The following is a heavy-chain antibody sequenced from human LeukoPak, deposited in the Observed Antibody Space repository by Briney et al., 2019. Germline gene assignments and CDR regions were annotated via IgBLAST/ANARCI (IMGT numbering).Heavy chain of an antibody. J-gene: IGHJ4*02. CDR2: IKPDGSEK. D-gene: IGHD3-16*02. Sequence: GGSLRLSCAASGFTFSSYWMSWVRQAPGKGLEWVATIKPDGSEKNYVDSVKGRFTISRDNAKNLLYLQMSSLRAEDTAVYYCARDNRAAFDYWGQGTLVTVSS. V-gene: IGHV3-7*01. CDR3: ARDNRAAFDY. CDR1: GFTFSSYW.